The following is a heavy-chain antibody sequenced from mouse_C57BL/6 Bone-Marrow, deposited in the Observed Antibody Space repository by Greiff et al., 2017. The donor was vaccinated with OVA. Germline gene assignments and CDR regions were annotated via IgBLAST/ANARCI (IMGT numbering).Heavy chain of an antibody. D-gene: IGHD2-4*01. CDR3: ARRIYYEDY. J-gene: IGHJ2*01. V-gene: IGHV1-55*01. CDR2: IYPGSGST. CDR1: GYTFTSYW. Sequence: QVQLKQSGAELVKPGASVKMSCKASGYTFTSYWITWVKQRPGQGLEWIGDIYPGSGSTNYNEKFKSKATLTVDTSSSTAYMQLSSLTSEDSAVYYCARRIYYEDYWGQGTTLTVSS.